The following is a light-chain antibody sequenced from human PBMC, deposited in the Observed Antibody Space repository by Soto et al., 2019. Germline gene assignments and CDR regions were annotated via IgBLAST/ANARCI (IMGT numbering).Light chain of an antibody. J-gene: IGLJ1*01. CDR2: EVT. CDR1: SSDVGGYDY. Sequence: QSVLTQPPSASGSPGQSVTISCTGTSSDVGGYDYVSWYQQHPGKAPKLMIYEVTIRPSGVSDRFSGSKSGNTASLTVSGLQAEDEADYYCSSYTGGNPSYVFGAGTKVIV. CDR3: SSYTGGNPSYV. V-gene: IGLV2-8*01.